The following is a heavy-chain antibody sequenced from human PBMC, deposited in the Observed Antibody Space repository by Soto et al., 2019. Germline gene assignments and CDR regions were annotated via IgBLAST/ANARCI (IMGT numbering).Heavy chain of an antibody. CDR1: GFTFSSYA. V-gene: IGHV3-30-3*01. Sequence: QVQLVESGGGVVQPGRSLRLSCAACGFTFSSYAMHWVRQAPGKRLEWVEVISYDGSNKYYADSVTGRFTISRDNSKNTLYLQLTSLRADDTAVYYCARDVYGAWDYYGMDVWGQGTTVTVSS. CDR3: ARDVYGAWDYYGMDV. D-gene: IGHD1-26*01. CDR2: ISYDGSNK. J-gene: IGHJ6*02.